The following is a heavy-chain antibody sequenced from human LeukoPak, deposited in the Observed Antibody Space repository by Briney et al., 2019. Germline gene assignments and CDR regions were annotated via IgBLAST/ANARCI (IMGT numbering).Heavy chain of an antibody. D-gene: IGHD4-17*01. J-gene: IGHJ4*02. Sequence: GGSLRLSCASSGFTFSDYYMIWFRQAPGKGLKWLSYITNSGSTGYYADSVKGRFTISRDNAKNSLYLQMNSLRVEDTAVYYCGRGHYGIDYWGQGTLVTVSS. CDR3: GRGHYGIDY. V-gene: IGHV3-11*01. CDR1: GFTFSDYY. CDR2: ITNSGSTG.